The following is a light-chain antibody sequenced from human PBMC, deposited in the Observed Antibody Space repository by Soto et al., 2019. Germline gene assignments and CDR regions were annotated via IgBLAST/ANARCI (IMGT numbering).Light chain of an antibody. CDR3: QVWDSSSDHLV. V-gene: IGLV3-21*04. J-gene: IGLJ2*01. CDR2: YDS. Sequence: SSELTQPTSVSVAPGKTARITCGGNNIGSKSVHWYQQKPGQAPVLVIYYDSDRPSGIPERFSGSNSGNTATLTISRVEAGDEADYYCQVWDSSSDHLVFGGGTKVTVL. CDR1: NIGSKS.